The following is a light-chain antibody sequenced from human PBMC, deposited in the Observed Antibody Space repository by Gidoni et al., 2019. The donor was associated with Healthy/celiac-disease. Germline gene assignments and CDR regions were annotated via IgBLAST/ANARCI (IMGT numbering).Light chain of an antibody. CDR1: SSDVGGYNS. Sequence: QPALTQPASVAGSPGQPIPISCPGTSSDVGGYNSVSWYQQHPGKSPKLMIYHVSNRPSGVSNRFSGSKSGNTASLTISGLQAEDEADYYCSSYTSSSTLYVVFGGGTKLTVL. CDR2: HVS. V-gene: IGLV2-14*01. CDR3: SSYTSSSTLYVV. J-gene: IGLJ2*01.